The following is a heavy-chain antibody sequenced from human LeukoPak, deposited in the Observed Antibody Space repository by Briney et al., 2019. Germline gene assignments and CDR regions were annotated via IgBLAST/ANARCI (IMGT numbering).Heavy chain of an antibody. Sequence: CXXAGGTFSSYAISWVRQAPGQGLXWMXGIIPIFGTANYAQKFQGRVTITTDESTSTAYMELSSLRSEDTAVYYCARAIMGQWTPGFFDYWGQGTLVTVSS. J-gene: IGHJ4*02. CDR1: GGTFSSYA. CDR2: IIPIFGTA. V-gene: IGHV1-69*05. CDR3: ARAIMGQWTPGFFDY. D-gene: IGHD6-19*01.